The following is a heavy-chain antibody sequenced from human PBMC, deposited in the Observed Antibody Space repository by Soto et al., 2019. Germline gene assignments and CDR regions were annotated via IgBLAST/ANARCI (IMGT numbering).Heavy chain of an antibody. V-gene: IGHV3-21*01. CDR2: ISSSSSYI. CDR3: AREGYYYDSSGYSYYFDY. CDR1: GFTFSSYS. D-gene: IGHD3-22*01. Sequence: EVQLVESGGGLVKPGGSLRLSCAASGFTFSSYSMNWVRQAPGKGLEWVSSISSSSSYIYYADSVKGRFTISRDNAKNSLYLQMNSLRAEDTAVYYCAREGYYYDSSGYSYYFDYWGQGTLVTVSS. J-gene: IGHJ4*02.